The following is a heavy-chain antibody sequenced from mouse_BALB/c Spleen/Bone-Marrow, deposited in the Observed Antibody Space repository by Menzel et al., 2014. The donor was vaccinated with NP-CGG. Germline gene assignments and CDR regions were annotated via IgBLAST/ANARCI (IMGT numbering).Heavy chain of an antibody. D-gene: IGHD1-3*01. CDR3: ARGDNYAWFAY. V-gene: IGHV5-17*02. Sequence: EVQRVESGGGLVQPGGSRKLSCAASGFTFSSFGMHWVRQAPEKGLEWVAYISSGSSTIYYADTVKGRFTISRDNPKNTLFLQMTSLRSEDTAMYYCARGDNYAWFAYWGQGTLVTVSA. CDR2: ISSGSSTI. CDR1: GFTFSSFG. J-gene: IGHJ3*01.